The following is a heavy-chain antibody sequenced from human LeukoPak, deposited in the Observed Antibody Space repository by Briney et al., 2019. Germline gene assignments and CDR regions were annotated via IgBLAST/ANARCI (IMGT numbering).Heavy chain of an antibody. Sequence: GGSLRLSCAASGFTFSSYAMSWLRQAPGKGLEWVSAISGSGGRTYYADSVKGRFTISRDNSKNTLYLQMNSLRAEDTAVYYCAKDLSYDSSGYYAYWGQGTLVTVSS. V-gene: IGHV3-23*01. CDR3: AKDLSYDSSGYYAY. D-gene: IGHD3-22*01. CDR1: GFTFSSYA. CDR2: ISGSGGRT. J-gene: IGHJ4*02.